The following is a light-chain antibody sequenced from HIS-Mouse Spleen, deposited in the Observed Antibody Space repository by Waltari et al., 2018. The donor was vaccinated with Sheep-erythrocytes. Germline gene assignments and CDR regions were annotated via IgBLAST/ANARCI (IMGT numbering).Light chain of an antibody. CDR1: SSAVGGYNS. V-gene: IGLV2-8*01. J-gene: IGLJ1*01. CDR3: SSYAGSNNYV. CDR2: EVS. Sequence: QSALTQPPSASGSPGQSVTLSCTGTSSAVGGYNSVSWYQQHPGKAPKLMIYEVSKRPSGVPDRFSGSKSGNTASLTVSGLQAEDEADYYCSSYAGSNNYVFGTGTKVTVL.